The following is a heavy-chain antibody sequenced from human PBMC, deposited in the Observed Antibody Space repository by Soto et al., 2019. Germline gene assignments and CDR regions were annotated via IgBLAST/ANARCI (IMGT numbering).Heavy chain of an antibody. CDR2: VYYSGNT. Sequence: QLQLQESGPGLVKPSETLSLTCTVSGGSISSSSYYWAWIRQPPGKGLEWIGSVYYSGNTYYGPSRKSRVTLSVDTSKNQFSLKLSSVTAADTAIYYCARHPNSGWLGYWGQGILVTVSS. V-gene: IGHV4-39*01. D-gene: IGHD5-12*01. CDR3: ARHPNSGWLGY. J-gene: IGHJ4*02. CDR1: GGSISSSSYY.